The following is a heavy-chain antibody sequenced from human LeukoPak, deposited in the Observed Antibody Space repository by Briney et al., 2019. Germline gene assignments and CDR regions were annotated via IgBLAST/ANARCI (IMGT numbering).Heavy chain of an antibody. Sequence: GGSLRLSCAASGFTFSWYTMHCVRQLPGKGLVWVASFEGEGGSTTHADSVKGRFTVSRDNAKNTVYLQMNSLRADDTAVYYCARAGVAYGMDVWGQGTTVTLSS. CDR3: ARAGVAYGMDV. CDR1: GFTFSWYT. J-gene: IGHJ6*02. CDR2: FEGEGGST. V-gene: IGHV3-74*01. D-gene: IGHD2-8*01.